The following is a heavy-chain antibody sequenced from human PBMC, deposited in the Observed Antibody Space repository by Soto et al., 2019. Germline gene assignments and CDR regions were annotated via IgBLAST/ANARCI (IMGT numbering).Heavy chain of an antibody. D-gene: IGHD4-4*01. V-gene: IGHV4-4*02. Sequence: KASETLSLTCAVSGGSISSSNWWSWVRQPPGKGLEWIGEIYHSGSTNYNPSLKSRVTISVDKSKNQFSLKLSSVTAADTAVYYCASTAPTVTTSNWFDPWGQGTLVTVSS. CDR3: ASTAPTVTTSNWFDP. J-gene: IGHJ5*02. CDR1: GGSISSSNW. CDR2: IYHSGST.